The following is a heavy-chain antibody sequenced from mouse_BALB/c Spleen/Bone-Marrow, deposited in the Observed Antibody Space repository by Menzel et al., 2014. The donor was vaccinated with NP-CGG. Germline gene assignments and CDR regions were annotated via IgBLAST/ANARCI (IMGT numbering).Heavy chain of an antibody. V-gene: IGHV4-1*02. D-gene: IGHD2-2*01. Sequence: EVQRVESGGGLVQPGGSLKLSCAASGFDFSRYWMSWVRQAPGQGLEWIGEINPDSSTINYTPSLKDKFIISRDNAKNTLYLQMSKVRYEDTALYYCALLGYYGYFYVWGAGTTVTVSS. CDR1: GFDFSRYW. CDR3: ALLGYYGYFYV. J-gene: IGHJ1*01. CDR2: INPDSSTI.